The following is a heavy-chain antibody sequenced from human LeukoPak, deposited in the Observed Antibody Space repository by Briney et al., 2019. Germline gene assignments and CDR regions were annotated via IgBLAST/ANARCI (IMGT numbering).Heavy chain of an antibody. V-gene: IGHV4-59*08. D-gene: IGHD1-26*01. CDR2: IYYSGST. Sequence: SETLSLTCTVSGGSISSYYWSRIRQPPGKGLEWIGYIYYSGSTNYNPSLKSRVTISVDTSKNQFSLKLSSVTAADTAVYYCARLPYGSYSNNWFDPWGQGTLVTVSS. J-gene: IGHJ5*02. CDR3: ARLPYGSYSNNWFDP. CDR1: GGSISSYY.